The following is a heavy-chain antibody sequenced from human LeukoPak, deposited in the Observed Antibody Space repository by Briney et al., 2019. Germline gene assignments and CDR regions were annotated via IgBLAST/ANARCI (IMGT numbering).Heavy chain of an antibody. D-gene: IGHD3-22*01. CDR2: MSSSSSTI. V-gene: IGHV3-48*01. Sequence: GGSLRLSCAASGFTFSSYSMNWVRQAPGKGLEWVSYMSSSSSTIYYADSVKGQFTISRDNAKNSLYLQMNSLRAEDTAVYYCARDRDGTAYYPLDFRGQGTLVTVSS. J-gene: IGHJ4*02. CDR1: GFTFSSYS. CDR3: ARDRDGTAYYPLDF.